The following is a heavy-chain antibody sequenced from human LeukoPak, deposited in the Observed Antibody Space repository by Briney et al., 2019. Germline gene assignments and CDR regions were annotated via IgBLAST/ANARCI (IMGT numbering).Heavy chain of an antibody. V-gene: IGHV3-7*01. J-gene: IGHJ4*02. CDR2: IEQDGSEK. CDR1: GFRFGDYD. Sequence: GSLRLSCTASGFRFGDYDVSWVRQAPGKGLEWVANIEQDGSEKFFVDSVKGRFTISRDNAKNSLYLQMNSLRAEDTAVYYCARLSIASPSTFDYWGQGTLVTVSS. D-gene: IGHD6-6*01. CDR3: ARLSIASPSTFDY.